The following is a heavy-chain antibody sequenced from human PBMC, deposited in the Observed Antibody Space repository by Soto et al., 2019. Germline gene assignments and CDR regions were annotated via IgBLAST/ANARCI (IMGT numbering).Heavy chain of an antibody. CDR1: GYTFTHYP. V-gene: IGHV1-3*04. CDR2: VNTGTGN. J-gene: IGHJ4*02. CDR3: ARSRGGYIPYFDS. D-gene: IGHD5-12*01. Sequence: QVQLLQSGVEVTKPGASVKLSCKTSGYTFTHYPIHWLRQAPGRRLEWVGWVNTGTGNRSQIFQGRFTITADTSATTVYIHLTSLRTEDTAIYYCARSRGGYIPYFDSWGQGTLVTVSS.